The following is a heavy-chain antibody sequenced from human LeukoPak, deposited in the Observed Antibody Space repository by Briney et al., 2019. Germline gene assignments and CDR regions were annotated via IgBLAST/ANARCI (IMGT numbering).Heavy chain of an antibody. CDR3: ARDNLYYYDSSGYYPFDY. V-gene: IGHV3-23*01. Sequence: GGSLRLSCAASGFSFRTYGMSWVRQAPGKRLEWVSGISGSGDNTHNADFVKGRFTISRDNSKNTLYLQMNSLRAEDTAVYYCARDNLYYYDSSGYYPFDYWGQGTLVTVSS. J-gene: IGHJ4*02. D-gene: IGHD3-22*01. CDR2: ISGSGDNT. CDR1: GFSFRTYG.